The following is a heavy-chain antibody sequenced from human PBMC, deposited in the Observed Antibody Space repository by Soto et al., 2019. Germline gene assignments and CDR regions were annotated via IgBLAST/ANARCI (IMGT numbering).Heavy chain of an antibody. CDR3: AKSTGCSGGICN. D-gene: IGHD2-15*01. CDR2: VSHDGSRK. V-gene: IGHV3-33*05. Sequence: ESGGGVVQPGTSLRLSCSASGFSFRDFGMHWVRQAPGKGLEWVAVVSHDGSRKYYGDFVKGRFTVSRDNFNNLAYLQIYSLRAGDTAVYYCAKSTGCSGGICNWGQGTQVTVSS. CDR1: GFSFRDFG. J-gene: IGHJ4*02.